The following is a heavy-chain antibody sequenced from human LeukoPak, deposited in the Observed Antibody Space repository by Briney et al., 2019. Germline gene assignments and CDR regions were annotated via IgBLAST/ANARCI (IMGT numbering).Heavy chain of an antibody. J-gene: IGHJ3*02. CDR3: ATLRAVVAFDDFDI. D-gene: IGHD3-22*01. V-gene: IGHV3-74*01. CDR1: GFTFSRYW. CDR2: ISPDGSST. Sequence: GGSLRLSCAASGFTFSRYWMHWVRHAPGKGLVWVSRISPDGSSTHYEDSVNGRFTISRNNAKTTLYLQMNSLRAEDTAVYYCATLRAVVAFDDFDIWGQGTMVTVSS.